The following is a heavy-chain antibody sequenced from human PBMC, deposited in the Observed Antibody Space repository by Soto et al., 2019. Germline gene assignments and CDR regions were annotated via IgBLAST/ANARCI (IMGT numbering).Heavy chain of an antibody. Sequence: SETLSLTCAVYGGSISSYYLSWIRQHPGKGLEWIGYIYYSGSTNYNPSLKSRVTISVDTSKNQFSLKLSSVRAADTAVYYCAREAAYCSCGSCYHWFDPWGQGTLVTVSS. D-gene: IGHD2-15*01. J-gene: IGHJ5*02. V-gene: IGHV4-59*01. CDR2: IYYSGST. CDR3: AREAAYCSCGSCYHWFDP. CDR1: GGSISSYY.